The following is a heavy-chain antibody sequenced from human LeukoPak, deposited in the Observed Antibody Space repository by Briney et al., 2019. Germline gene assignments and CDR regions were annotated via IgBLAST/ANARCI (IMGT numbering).Heavy chain of an antibody. CDR3: ARSGQYYYDSSGHNWFDP. Sequence: ASVKVSCKASGYTFTSYAMNWVRRAPGQGLEWMGWINTNTGNPTYAQGFTGRFVFSLDTSVSTAYLQISSLKAEDTAVYYCARSGQYYYDSSGHNWFDPWGQGTLVTVSS. J-gene: IGHJ5*02. D-gene: IGHD3-22*01. V-gene: IGHV7-4-1*02. CDR1: GYTFTSYA. CDR2: INTNTGNP.